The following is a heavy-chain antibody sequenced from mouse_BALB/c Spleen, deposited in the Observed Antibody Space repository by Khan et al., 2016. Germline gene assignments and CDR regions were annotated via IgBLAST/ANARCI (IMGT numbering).Heavy chain of an antibody. CDR1: GFTFSDYY. V-gene: IGHV5-4*02. CDR3: AREGLRRGFAY. CDR2: ISEGGSYT. D-gene: IGHD2-4*01. Sequence: EVELVESGGGLVKPGGSLKLSCAASGFTFSDYYMYWVRQTPEKRLEWVATISEGGSYTYYPDSVKGRFTISRDNAKINRYLQMSSLNAEDTAMYYCAREGLRRGFAYWGQGTLVTVSA. J-gene: IGHJ3*01.